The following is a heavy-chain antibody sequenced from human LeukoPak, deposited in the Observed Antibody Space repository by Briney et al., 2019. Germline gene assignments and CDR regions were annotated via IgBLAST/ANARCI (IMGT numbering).Heavy chain of an antibody. V-gene: IGHV3-21*01. D-gene: IGHD6-13*01. CDR1: GFTFSSYS. CDR2: ISSSSSYI. Sequence: GGSLRLSCAASGFTFSSYSMNWVRQAPGKGLEWVSSISSSSSYIYYADSVKGRFTISRDNAKNSLYLQMNSLRAEDTAVYYCARDEKTAAAGTDYYYYYGMDVWGQGTTVTVSS. CDR3: ARDEKTAAAGTDYYYYYGMDV. J-gene: IGHJ6*02.